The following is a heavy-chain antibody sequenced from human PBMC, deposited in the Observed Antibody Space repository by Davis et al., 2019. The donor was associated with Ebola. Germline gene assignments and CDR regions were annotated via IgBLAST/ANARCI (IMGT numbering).Heavy chain of an antibody. D-gene: IGHD1-1*01. Sequence: SLKISCASFGFVFSDYAMHWVRQIPGKGLEWVSGISWDSNNNAYADSVKGRFTISRDNANNSLYLQMNSLRVEDTALYYCVKEASLGWNGDAFDIWGQGTMVTVSS. V-gene: IGHV3-9*01. CDR3: VKEASLGWNGDAFDI. CDR2: ISWDSNNN. J-gene: IGHJ3*02. CDR1: GFVFSDYA.